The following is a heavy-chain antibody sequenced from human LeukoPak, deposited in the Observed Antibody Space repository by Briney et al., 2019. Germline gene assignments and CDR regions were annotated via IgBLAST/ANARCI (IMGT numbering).Heavy chain of an antibody. CDR3: ARDGRPLDY. CDR1: GFTFSGFW. CDR2: IKQDGGEK. J-gene: IGHJ4*02. V-gene: IGHV3-7*03. Sequence: GGSLRLSCAVSGFTFSGFWMSWVRQAPGKGLEWVANIKQDGGEKYYVDSVKGRFTISRDNAKNSLYLQMNNLRVEDTAVYYCARDGRPLDYWGQGTLVTVSS.